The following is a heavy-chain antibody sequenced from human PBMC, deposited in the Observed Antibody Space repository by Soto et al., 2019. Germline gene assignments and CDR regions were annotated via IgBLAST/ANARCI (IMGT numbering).Heavy chain of an antibody. V-gene: IGHV1-69*01. CDR1: GGTFSSYG. Sequence: QVQLVQSGAEVKKPGSSVKVSCQASGGTFSSYGITWVRQAPGQGLEWMGGIIPIFGTTNYAQKFQGRVTITADESTNTAYMELSSLRSEDTAVYYCARGAQLWLSEGDFDYWGQGTLVTVSS. D-gene: IGHD5-18*01. CDR3: ARGAQLWLSEGDFDY. CDR2: IIPIFGTT. J-gene: IGHJ4*02.